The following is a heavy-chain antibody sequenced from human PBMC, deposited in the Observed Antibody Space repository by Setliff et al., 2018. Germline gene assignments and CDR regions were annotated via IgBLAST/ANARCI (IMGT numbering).Heavy chain of an antibody. Sequence: SETLSLTCTVSGGSISSSSYYWGWIRQPPGKGLEWSGSIYYSGSTYYNPSLNSRVTISVDTSKNQFSLKLSSVTAADTAVYYCARLYSGWCNYWGQGTLVTVSS. D-gene: IGHD6-19*01. CDR3: ARLYSGWCNY. CDR1: GGSISSSSYY. CDR2: IYYSGST. V-gene: IGHV4-39*01. J-gene: IGHJ4*02.